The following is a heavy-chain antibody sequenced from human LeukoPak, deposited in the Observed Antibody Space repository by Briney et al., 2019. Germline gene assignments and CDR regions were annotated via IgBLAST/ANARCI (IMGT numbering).Heavy chain of an antibody. CDR3: ATEWAEATRRFEH. Sequence: QPGRSLRLSCTTTGFTSSIYSMHWVRQAPGKGLEWVAVMSYDGVDEYYADSVKGRFTIFRDNSKDTLYLQLNALTADDTAVYYCATEWAEATRRFEHWGQGTLVTVSS. CDR2: MSYDGVDE. D-gene: IGHD1-14*01. CDR1: GFTSSIYS. J-gene: IGHJ4*02. V-gene: IGHV3-30*04.